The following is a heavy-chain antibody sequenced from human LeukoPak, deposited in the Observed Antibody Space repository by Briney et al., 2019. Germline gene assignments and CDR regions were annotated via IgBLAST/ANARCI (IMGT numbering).Heavy chain of an antibody. CDR3: ARVNHDYVWGSYRPFDY. Sequence: GASVKVSCKASGYTFTGYHMHWVRQAPGQGLEWMGWINPNSGGTNYAQKFQGRVTMTRDTSISTAYMELSRLRSDDTAVYYCARVNHDYVWGSYRPFDYWGQGTLVTVSS. CDR1: GYTFTGYH. D-gene: IGHD3-16*02. CDR2: INPNSGGT. V-gene: IGHV1-2*02. J-gene: IGHJ4*02.